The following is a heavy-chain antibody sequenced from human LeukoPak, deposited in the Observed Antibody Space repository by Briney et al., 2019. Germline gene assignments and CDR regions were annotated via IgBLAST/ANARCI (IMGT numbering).Heavy chain of an antibody. J-gene: IGHJ4*02. CDR1: GFTFSSYS. Sequence: GGSLRLSCAASGFTFSSYSMNWVRQAPGKGLEWVSYISSSSSTTYYADSVKGRFTISRDNAKNSLYLQMNSLRAEDTVVYYCARGSSGWTTFDYWGQGTLVTVSS. D-gene: IGHD6-19*01. CDR3: ARGSSGWTTFDY. CDR2: ISSSSSTT. V-gene: IGHV3-48*01.